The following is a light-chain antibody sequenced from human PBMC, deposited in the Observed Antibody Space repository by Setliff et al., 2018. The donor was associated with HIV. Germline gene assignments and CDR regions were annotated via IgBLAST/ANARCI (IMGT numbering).Light chain of an antibody. V-gene: IGLV3-21*04. CDR1: NIGSKS. CDR2: YDT. Sequence: SYALTQPPSVSVAPGKTARITCGGNNIGSKSVHWYQQKPGQAPVMVIYYDTARPSGIPDRFSGSNSGDTATLTISRVEDGDEAAYYCQLWDSSSDHHVFGTGTKVT. J-gene: IGLJ1*01. CDR3: QLWDSSSDHHV.